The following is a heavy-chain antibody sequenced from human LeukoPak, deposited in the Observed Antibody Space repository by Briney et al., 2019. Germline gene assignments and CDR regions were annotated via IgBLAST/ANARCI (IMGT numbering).Heavy chain of an antibody. CDR2: IYSGGST. V-gene: IGHV3-53*01. J-gene: IGHJ5*02. CDR3: AKDVRRCNGACT. Sequence: ETLSLTCIVSGGSTSGGNYYWGWIRQAPGKGLEWVSVIYSGGSTYYADSVKGRFTISRDNSKNTLYLQMNSLRAEDTAIYYCAKDVRRCNGACTWGQGTLVTVSS. CDR1: GGSTSGGNYY. D-gene: IGHD2-8*01.